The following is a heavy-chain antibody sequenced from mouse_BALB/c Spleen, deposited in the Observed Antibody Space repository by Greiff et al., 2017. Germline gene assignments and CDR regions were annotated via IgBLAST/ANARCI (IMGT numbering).Heavy chain of an antibody. CDR1: GFTFTDYY. V-gene: IGHV7-3*02. D-gene: IGHD4-1*02. J-gene: IGHJ4*01. CDR2: IRNKANGYTT. Sequence: EVKVIESGGGLVQPGGSLRLSCATSGFTFTDYYMSWVRQPPGKALEWLGFIRNKANGYTTEYSASVKGRFTISRDNSQSILYLQMNTLRAEDSATYYCARVPTGTGYAMDYWGQGTSVTVSS. CDR3: ARVPTGTGYAMDY.